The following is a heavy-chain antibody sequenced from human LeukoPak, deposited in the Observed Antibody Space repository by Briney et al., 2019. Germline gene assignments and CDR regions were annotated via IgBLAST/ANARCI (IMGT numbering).Heavy chain of an antibody. D-gene: IGHD3-16*01. CDR1: GFIFRDYY. CDR2: ISSSRSYT. Sequence: GGSLRLSCAASGFIFRDYYMTWIRQAPGKGLEGVSDISSSRSYTNYADSVKGRFTISRDNAKNSLYLQMNSLRADDTAVYYCASGGGGMVIGDYWGQGTLVTVSS. J-gene: IGHJ4*02. V-gene: IGHV3-11*06. CDR3: ASGGGGMVIGDY.